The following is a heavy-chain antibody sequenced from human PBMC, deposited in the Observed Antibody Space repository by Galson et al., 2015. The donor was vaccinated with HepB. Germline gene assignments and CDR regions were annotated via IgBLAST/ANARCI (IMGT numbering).Heavy chain of an antibody. CDR3: ARDHQADDSSGLDAFDI. CDR2: IIPILGIA. J-gene: IGHJ3*02. D-gene: IGHD3-22*01. Sequence: SVKVSCKASGGTFSSYAISWVRQAPGQGLEWMGRIIPILGIANYAQKFQGRVTITADKSTSTAYMELSSLRSEDTAVYYCARDHQADDSSGLDAFDIWGQGTMVTVSS. V-gene: IGHV1-69*04. CDR1: GGTFSSYA.